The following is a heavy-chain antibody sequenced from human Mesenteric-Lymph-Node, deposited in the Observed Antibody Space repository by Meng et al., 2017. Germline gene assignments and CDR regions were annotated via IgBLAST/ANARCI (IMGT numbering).Heavy chain of an antibody. CDR1: GFTFSSYS. CDR2: ISSSSSYI. V-gene: IGHV3-21*01. D-gene: IGHD3-3*01. Sequence: GESLKISCAASGFTFSSYSMNWVRQAPGKGLEWVSSISSSSSYIYYADSVKGRFTISRDNAKNSLYLQMNSLRAEDTAVYYCASGLRFLEWLLDYWGQGTLVTVSS. J-gene: IGHJ4*02. CDR3: ASGLRFLEWLLDY.